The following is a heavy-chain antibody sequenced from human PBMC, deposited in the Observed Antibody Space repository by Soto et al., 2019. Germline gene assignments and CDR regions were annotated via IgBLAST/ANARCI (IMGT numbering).Heavy chain of an antibody. Sequence: GGSLRLSCAASGFTFSSYAMSWVRQAPWKGLEWVSAISGSGGSTYYADSVKGRFTISRDNSKNTLYLQMNSLRAEDTAVYYCAKDGSTVTTNYHYAMDVWGQGTTVTVSS. D-gene: IGHD4-17*01. V-gene: IGHV3-23*01. CDR1: GFTFSSYA. J-gene: IGHJ6*02. CDR3: AKDGSTVTTNYHYAMDV. CDR2: ISGSGGST.